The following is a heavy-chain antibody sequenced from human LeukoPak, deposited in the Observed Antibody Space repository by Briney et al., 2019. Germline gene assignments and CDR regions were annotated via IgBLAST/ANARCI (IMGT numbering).Heavy chain of an antibody. Sequence: SGGSLRLSCAASGFTFSSYWMSWVRQAPGQGLVWVSRIKGDGISTNYADSVKGRFTISRDIAKNTLYLQMNSLRAEDTGVYYCAKDHYWSIDYWGRGTLVTVSS. D-gene: IGHD3-3*01. J-gene: IGHJ4*02. CDR1: GFTFSSYW. CDR3: AKDHYWSIDY. V-gene: IGHV3-74*01. CDR2: IKGDGIST.